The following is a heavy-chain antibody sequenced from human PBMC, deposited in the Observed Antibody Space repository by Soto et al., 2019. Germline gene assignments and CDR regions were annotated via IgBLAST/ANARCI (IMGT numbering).Heavy chain of an antibody. CDR2: MNPNSGNT. CDR1: GYTFTSYD. CDR3: ARGKRYCSGGSCYLRIDPHVLFDP. Sequence: GASVKVSCKASGYTFTSYDINWVRQATGQGLEWMGWMNPNSGNTGYAQKFQGRVTMTRNTSISTAYMELSSLRSEDTAVYYCARGKRYCSGGSCYLRIDPHVLFDPCGQRTLDPVSS. D-gene: IGHD2-15*01. J-gene: IGHJ5*02. V-gene: IGHV1-8*01.